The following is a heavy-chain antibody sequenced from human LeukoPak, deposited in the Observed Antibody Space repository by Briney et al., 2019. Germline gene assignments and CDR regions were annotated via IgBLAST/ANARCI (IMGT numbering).Heavy chain of an antibody. CDR1: GGSISSYY. D-gene: IGHD6-6*01. CDR3: ARRKGSSPYYFDY. CDR2: FYYSGST. V-gene: IGHV4-59*01. Sequence: KPSETLSLTCTVSGGSISSYYWSWIRQPPGKGLEWVGYFYYSGSTNYNPSLKSRVTISVDTSKNQFSLKLSSVTAADTAVYYCARRKGSSPYYFDYWGQGTLVTVSS. J-gene: IGHJ4*02.